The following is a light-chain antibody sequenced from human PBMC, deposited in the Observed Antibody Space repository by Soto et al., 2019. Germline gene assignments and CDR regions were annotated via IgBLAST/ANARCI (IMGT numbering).Light chain of an antibody. V-gene: IGLV1-44*01. J-gene: IGLJ1*01. CDR2: SND. CDR1: RSNIGSNT. CDR3: NSYVAGSNV. Sequence: QSVLTQPPSASGTPGQRVTISCSGSRSNIGSNTVNWYQQVPGTAPRLLIYSNDQRPSGVPVRFSGSKSGTSASLAISGLQSEDEADYYCNSYVAGSNVFGTGTKLTVL.